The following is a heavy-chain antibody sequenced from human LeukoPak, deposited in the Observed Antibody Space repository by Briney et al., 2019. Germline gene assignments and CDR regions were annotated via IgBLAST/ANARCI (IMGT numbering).Heavy chain of an antibody. D-gene: IGHD3-22*01. J-gene: IGHJ4*02. CDR2: ISRSSGYI. CDR3: ARDGAIMIVVVNYYFDF. Sequence: GGSLTLSCAASGFTFSDYTMNWVRQAPGKGLEWVSSISRSSGYIYYADSVKGRFTISRDNSKNTLYLQMNSLRAEDTAVYYCARDGAIMIVVVNYYFDFWGQGSLVTVSS. CDR1: GFTFSDYT. V-gene: IGHV3-21*01.